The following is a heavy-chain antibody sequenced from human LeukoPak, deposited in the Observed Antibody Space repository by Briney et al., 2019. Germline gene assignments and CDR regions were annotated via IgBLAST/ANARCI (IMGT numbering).Heavy chain of an antibody. CDR3: ARGRFPMIVALDY. V-gene: IGHV4-30-2*01. D-gene: IGHD3-22*01. J-gene: IGHJ4*02. CDR2: IYHSGGT. Sequence: SQTLSLTCAVSGGSISSGGYSWSWTRQPPGKGLEWIGYIYHSGGTYYNPSLKSRVTISVDRSKNQFSLKLSSVTAADTAVYYCARGRFPMIVALDYWGQGTLVTVSS. CDR1: GGSISSGGYS.